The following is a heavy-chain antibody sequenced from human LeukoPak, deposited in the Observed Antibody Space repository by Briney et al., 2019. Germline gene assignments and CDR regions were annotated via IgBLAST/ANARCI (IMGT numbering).Heavy chain of an antibody. J-gene: IGHJ5*02. CDR3: ARDTTTLLDSTTVNWFDP. Sequence: PSETLSLTCTVSGGSISSSSYYWGWIRQPPGKGLEWIGSIYYSGSTYYNPSLKSRVTISVDTSKNQFSLKLSSVTAADTAVYYCARDTTTLLDSTTVNWFDPWGQGTLVTVSS. CDR1: GGSISSSSYY. CDR2: IYYSGST. D-gene: IGHD2/OR15-2a*01. V-gene: IGHV4-39*07.